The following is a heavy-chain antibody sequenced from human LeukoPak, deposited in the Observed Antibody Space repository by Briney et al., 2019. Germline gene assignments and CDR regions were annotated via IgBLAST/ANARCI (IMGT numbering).Heavy chain of an antibody. CDR2: ITWNGGST. J-gene: IGHJ6*04. V-gene: IGHV3-43D*03. CDR1: GFTFDDYA. D-gene: IGHD3-10*02. CDR3: AELGITMIGGV. Sequence: GGSLRLSCAASGFTFDDYAMHWVRQAPGKGLEWVSLITWNGGSTYYADSVQGRFTISRDNSKNSLYLQMNSLRAEDTAVYYCAELGITMIGGVWGKGTTVTISS.